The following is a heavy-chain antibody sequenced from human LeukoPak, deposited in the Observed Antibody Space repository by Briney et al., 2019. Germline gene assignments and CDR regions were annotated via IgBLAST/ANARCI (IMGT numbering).Heavy chain of an antibody. D-gene: IGHD3-9*01. CDR2: IYYSGST. Sequence: SETLSLTCTVSGGSISSGDYYWSWIRQPPGKGLEWIGYIYYSGSTYYNPSLKSRVTISVDTSKNQFSLKLSSVTAADTAVYYCARGRYGILTGYYTTGYYGMDVWGKGTTVTVSS. V-gene: IGHV4-30-4*01. CDR3: ARGRYGILTGYYTTGYYGMDV. J-gene: IGHJ6*04. CDR1: GGSISSGDYY.